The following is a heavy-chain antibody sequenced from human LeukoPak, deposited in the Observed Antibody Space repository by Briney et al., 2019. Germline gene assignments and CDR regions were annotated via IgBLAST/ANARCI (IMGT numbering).Heavy chain of an antibody. V-gene: IGHV4-61*02. Sequence: SETLSLTCTVSAGSISSGSYYWSWIRQPVGKELEWIGRIYTSGSTNYNPSLKSRVTMSVDTSKNQFSLKLSSVTAADTAVYYCASPLKGWGQGTLVTVSS. J-gene: IGHJ4*02. CDR3: ASPLKG. CDR1: AGSISSGSYY. CDR2: IYTSGST.